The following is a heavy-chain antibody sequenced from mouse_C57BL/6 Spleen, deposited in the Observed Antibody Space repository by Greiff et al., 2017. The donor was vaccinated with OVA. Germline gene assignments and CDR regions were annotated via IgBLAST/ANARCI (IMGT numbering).Heavy chain of an antibody. V-gene: IGHV14-1*01. Sequence: EVQLQQSGAELVRPGASVKLSCTASGFNIKDYYMHWVKQRPEQGLEWIGRIDPEDGDTEYAPKFQGKATMTADTSSNTAYLQLSSLTSEDTAVYYCTTRANWVPYYFDYWGQGTTLTVSS. CDR1: GFNIKDYY. J-gene: IGHJ2*01. CDR3: TTRANWVPYYFDY. CDR2: IDPEDGDT. D-gene: IGHD4-1*01.